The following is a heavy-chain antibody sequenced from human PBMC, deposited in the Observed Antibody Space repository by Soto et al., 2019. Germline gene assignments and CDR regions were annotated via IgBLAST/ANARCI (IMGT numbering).Heavy chain of an antibody. J-gene: IGHJ5*02. V-gene: IGHV4-39*01. CDR3: ARRSPLVYGNPFDH. Sequence: SETLSLTCTVSGGSISSNSYYWDWIRQPPGKGLDWIGSIYHRGSTYYNPSLKSRVAISVDPSSNQFSLTLTSVTAADTAVYYCARRSPLVYGNPFDHWGQGTLVTVSS. D-gene: IGHD3-10*01. CDR1: GGSISSNSYY. CDR2: IYHRGST.